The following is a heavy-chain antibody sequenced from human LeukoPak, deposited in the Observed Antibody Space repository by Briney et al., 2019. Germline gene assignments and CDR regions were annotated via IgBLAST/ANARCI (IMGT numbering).Heavy chain of an antibody. CDR3: ARHSRYCSGGSCLGPARRNMDV. CDR2: IYPGDSDT. Sequence: GESLKISCQASGYTFTNYWIGWVRQMPGKGLEWMGIIYPGDSDTRYSPSFQGQVTISADKSISTAYLQWSSLKASDTAMYYCARHSRYCSGGSCLGPARRNMDVWGKGTTVTVSS. J-gene: IGHJ6*03. CDR1: GYTFTNYW. V-gene: IGHV5-51*01. D-gene: IGHD2-15*01.